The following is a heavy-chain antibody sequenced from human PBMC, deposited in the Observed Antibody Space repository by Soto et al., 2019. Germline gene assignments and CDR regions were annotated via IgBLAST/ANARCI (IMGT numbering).Heavy chain of an antibody. V-gene: IGHV3-23*01. D-gene: IGHD3-3*01. J-gene: IGHJ4*02. Sequence: EVQLLESGGGLVQPGGSLRLSCAASGFTFSSHAMSWVRQAPGKVLEWVSTISGSGGNTYYADSVKGRFTISRDNSKKTLYLNMNSLRGEDTAVYYCEKGKANTIFDVDTLFDYWGQGTLVTVSS. CDR2: ISGSGGNT. CDR3: EKGKANTIFDVDTLFDY. CDR1: GFTFSSHA.